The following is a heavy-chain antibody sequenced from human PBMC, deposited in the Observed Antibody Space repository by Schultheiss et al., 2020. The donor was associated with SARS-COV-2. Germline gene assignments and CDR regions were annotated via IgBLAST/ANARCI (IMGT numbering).Heavy chain of an antibody. Sequence: GGSLRLSCAASGFTFSSYAMSWVRQAPGKGLEWVGRIKSKTDGGTTDYAAPVKGRFTISRDDSKNTLYLQMNSLKTEDTAVYYCTTVAWSRVDPTDYWGQGTLVTVSS. CDR3: TTVAWSRVDPTDY. D-gene: IGHD3-3*01. J-gene: IGHJ4*02. CDR1: GFTFSSYA. CDR2: IKSKTDGGTT. V-gene: IGHV3-15*01.